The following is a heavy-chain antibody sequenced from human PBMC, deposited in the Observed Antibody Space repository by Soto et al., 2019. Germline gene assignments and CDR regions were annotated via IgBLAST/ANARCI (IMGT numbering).Heavy chain of an antibody. CDR1: DFPFLQFY. V-gene: IGHV1-46*01. J-gene: IGHJ6*02. CDR3: ARGYYATATIITSVGLDV. CDR2: INPDGGTT. D-gene: IGHD3-16*01. Sequence: QEQLVQSGAEVKNPGASVKISCKAADFPFLQFYIHWVRQAPGQGPQWMGVINPDGGTTTYAQSFQGRVSMTRDKSTSTVHMPLSSLRSDDTALYSCARGYYATATIITSVGLDVCGQGTAVTVSS.